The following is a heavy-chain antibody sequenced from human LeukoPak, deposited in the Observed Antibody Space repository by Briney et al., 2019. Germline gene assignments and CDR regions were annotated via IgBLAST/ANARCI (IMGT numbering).Heavy chain of an antibody. CDR1: GFTFSNAW. J-gene: IGHJ3*02. CDR2: IKSKTDGGTT. V-gene: IGHV3-15*01. D-gene: IGHD3-3*01. Sequence: GGSLRLSCAASGFTFSNAWMSWVRQAPGKGLEWAGRIKSKTDGGTTDYAAPVKGRFTISRDDSKNTLYLQMNSLKTEDTAVYYCTAEVLYYDFWSGPLDAFDIWGQGTMVTVSS. CDR3: TAEVLYYDFWSGPLDAFDI.